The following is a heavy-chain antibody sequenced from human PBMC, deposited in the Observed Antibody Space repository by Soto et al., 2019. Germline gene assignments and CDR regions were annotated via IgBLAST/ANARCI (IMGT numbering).Heavy chain of an antibody. J-gene: IGHJ3*02. CDR1: RGSISGSYW. Sequence: QVQLQESGPGLVKPSGTLSLTCAVSRGSISGSYWWSWVRQTPGKGLEWIGEIFHGGNTNYNPSLKSRVNLSVAKSKNQFSLKLTSVTAADTAVYYCARKMGAFDIWGQGTMVTVSS. CDR3: ARKMGAFDI. CDR2: IFHGGNT. D-gene: IGHD2-8*01. V-gene: IGHV4-4*02.